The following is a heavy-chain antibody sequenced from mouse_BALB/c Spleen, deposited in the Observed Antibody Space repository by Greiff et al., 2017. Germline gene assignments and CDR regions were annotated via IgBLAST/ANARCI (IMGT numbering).Heavy chain of an antibody. V-gene: IGHV5-4*02. D-gene: IGHD2-4*01. CDR1: GFTFSDYY. Sequence: LVESGGGLVKPGGSLKLSCAASGFTFSDYYMYWVRQTPEKRLEWVATISDGGSYTYYPDSVKGRFPISRDNAKNNLYLQMSSLKSEDTAMYYCARDYYDYDGAWFAYWGQGTLVTVSA. CDR2: ISDGGSYT. CDR3: ARDYYDYDGAWFAY. J-gene: IGHJ3*01.